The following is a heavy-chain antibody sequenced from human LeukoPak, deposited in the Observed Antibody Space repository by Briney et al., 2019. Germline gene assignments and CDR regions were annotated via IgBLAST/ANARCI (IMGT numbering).Heavy chain of an antibody. Sequence: SQTLSLTCTVSGDSISSGSYFWSWIRQPAGKGLEWIGRISTTGSTNYNPSLKSRVTISVDTSKNQFSLKMSSVTAADTAVYYCARVVPAAIGGKNWGYYYYMDVWGKGTTVTVSS. J-gene: IGHJ6*03. CDR1: GDSISSGSYF. CDR2: ISTTGST. V-gene: IGHV4-61*02. D-gene: IGHD2-2*01. CDR3: ARVVPAAIGGKNWGYYYYMDV.